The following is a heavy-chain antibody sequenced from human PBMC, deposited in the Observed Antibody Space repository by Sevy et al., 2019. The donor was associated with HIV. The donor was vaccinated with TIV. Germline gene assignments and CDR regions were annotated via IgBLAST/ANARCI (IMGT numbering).Heavy chain of an antibody. D-gene: IGHD4-17*01. CDR3: ARSDYGDYVGWFDP. CDR2: ISGTGSTI. V-gene: IGHV3-48*02. CDR1: GFTFSSSI. Sequence: PGGSLRLSCAASGFTFSSSIINWVRQAPGKGLEWVSSISGTGSTIYYADSVKGRFTISRDNAKNSLYLQMHSLRDEDTAVYYCARSDYGDYVGWFDPWGQGTLVTVSS. J-gene: IGHJ5*02.